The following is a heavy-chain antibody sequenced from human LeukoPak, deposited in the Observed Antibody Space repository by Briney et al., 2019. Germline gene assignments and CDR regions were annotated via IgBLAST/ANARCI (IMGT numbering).Heavy chain of an antibody. CDR3: ARLTRPGSSWYRDY. CDR1: GGSFSGYY. D-gene: IGHD6-13*01. V-gene: IGHV4-34*01. J-gene: IGHJ4*02. Sequence: PSETLSLTCAVYGGSFSGYYWSWIRQPPGKGLEWIGEINHSGSTNYNPSLKSRVTISVDTSKNQFSLKLSSVTAADTAVYYCARLTRPGSSWYRDYWGQGTLVTVSS. CDR2: INHSGST.